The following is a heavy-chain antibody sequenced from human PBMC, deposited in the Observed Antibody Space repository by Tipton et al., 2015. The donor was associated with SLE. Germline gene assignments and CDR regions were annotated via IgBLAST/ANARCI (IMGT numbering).Heavy chain of an antibody. Sequence: TLSLTCTVSGGSISSSSYYWGWIRQPPGKGLEWIGYIYYSGSTNYNPSLKSRVTISVDTSKNQFSLKLSSVTAADTAVYYCASLSQIAAWNYWGQGTLVTVSS. D-gene: IGHD6-6*01. J-gene: IGHJ4*02. CDR3: ASLSQIAAWNY. CDR1: GGSISSSSYY. CDR2: IYYSGST. V-gene: IGHV4-61*05.